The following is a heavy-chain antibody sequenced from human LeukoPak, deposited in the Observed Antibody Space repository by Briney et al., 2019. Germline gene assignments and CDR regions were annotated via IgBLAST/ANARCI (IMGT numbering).Heavy chain of an antibody. D-gene: IGHD5-18*01. CDR2: ITSSSSAI. V-gene: IGHV3-48*01. CDR3: ARGRGYSYD. CDR1: GFTFSSYS. J-gene: IGHJ4*02. Sequence: GGSLRLSCAASGFTFSSYSMNWVRQAPGKGLEWISYITSSSSAIHYADSVKGRFTISRDNAKNSLYLQMNSLRAEDMAVYYCARGRGYSYDWGQGTLVTVSS.